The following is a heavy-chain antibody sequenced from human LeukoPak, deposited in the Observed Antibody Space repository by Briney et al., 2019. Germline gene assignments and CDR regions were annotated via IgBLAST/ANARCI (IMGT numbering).Heavy chain of an antibody. D-gene: IGHD4-17*01. CDR3: AREYLGNTYGDTGGYFDS. V-gene: IGHV4-4*02. Sequence: PSETLSLTCAVSGDSISTNHWWSWVRQPPGKGLEWIGEVYHSGSTYYNPSLRSRVIISVDTSKNQFSLKLSSVTAADTALYYCAREYLGNTYGDTGGYFDSWGQGTLVTVSS. CDR2: VYHSGST. J-gene: IGHJ4*02. CDR1: GDSISTNHW.